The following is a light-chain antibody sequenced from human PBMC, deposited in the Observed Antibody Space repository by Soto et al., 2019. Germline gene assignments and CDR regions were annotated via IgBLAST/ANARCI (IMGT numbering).Light chain of an antibody. CDR2: GAS. J-gene: IGKJ1*01. Sequence: EIVVTQSPGTLSLSPGERATLSCRASQSVSSSYLAWYQQKPGQAPRLLIYGASSRATGIPDRFSGSGSGTDFTLTISRLEPEDFAVYYCQQYGSSPGGTFGQGTKV. CDR1: QSVSSSY. CDR3: QQYGSSPGGT. V-gene: IGKV3-20*01.